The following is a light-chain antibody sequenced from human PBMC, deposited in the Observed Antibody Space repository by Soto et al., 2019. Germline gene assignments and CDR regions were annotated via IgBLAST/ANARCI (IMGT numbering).Light chain of an antibody. CDR2: GTS. Sequence: EIVLTQSPGTLSLSPGERATLSCRASQSVSNNYLAWYQQKPGQAPRRLIYGTSNRATGIPDRFSGSGSGTDFNLTISRLEPEDFAVYYCQQYRSSPPLTFGGGTKVEIK. V-gene: IGKV3-20*01. J-gene: IGKJ4*01. CDR1: QSVSNNY. CDR3: QQYRSSPPLT.